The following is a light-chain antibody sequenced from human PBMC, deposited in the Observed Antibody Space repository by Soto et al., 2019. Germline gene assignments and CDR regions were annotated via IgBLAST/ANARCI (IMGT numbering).Light chain of an antibody. CDR1: QDISNY. CDR2: DAS. J-gene: IGKJ1*01. V-gene: IGKV1-33*01. CDR3: QKDDNWWT. Sequence: DIQMTQSPSSLSASVGDRVTITCQASQDISNYLNWYQQKPGKAPKLLIYDASNLETGVPSRFSGSGSGTDFTFSISSLQPEDIAPDSWQKDDNWWTFGQGTKVEIK.